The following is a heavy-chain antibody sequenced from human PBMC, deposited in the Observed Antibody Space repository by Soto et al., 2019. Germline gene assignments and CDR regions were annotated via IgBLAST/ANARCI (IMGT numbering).Heavy chain of an antibody. V-gene: IGHV4-59*08. J-gene: IGHJ5*02. CDR2: IYYSGST. D-gene: IGHD3-22*01. CDR3: ARLGGYYQSLDT. Sequence: PSETLSLTCTVAGGYIDTYYWSWIRQPPGKGLQWIGYIYYSGSTTYSPSLKSRVTISVDRSKNQFSLKLTSMTAADTAVYYCARLGGYYQSLDTWGQGTLVTVSS. CDR1: GGYIDTYY.